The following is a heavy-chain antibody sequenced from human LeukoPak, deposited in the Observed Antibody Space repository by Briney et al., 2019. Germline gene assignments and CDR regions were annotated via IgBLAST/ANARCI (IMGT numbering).Heavy chain of an antibody. D-gene: IGHD2-2*01. V-gene: IGHV1-69*01. Sequence: ASVKVSCKASGGTFSSYAISWVRQAPGQGLEWMGGIIRIFGTANYAQKFQGRVTITADESTSTAYMELSSLRSEDTAVYYCARGRYCSSTSCYVPSPHFDYWGQGTLVTVS. J-gene: IGHJ4*02. CDR3: ARGRYCSSTSCYVPSPHFDY. CDR1: GGTFSSYA. CDR2: IIRIFGTA.